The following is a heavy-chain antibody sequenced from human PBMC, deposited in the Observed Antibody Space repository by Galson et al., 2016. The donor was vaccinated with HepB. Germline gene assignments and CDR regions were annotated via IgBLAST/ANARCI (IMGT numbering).Heavy chain of an antibody. CDR1: GFTFDEYA. CDR2: ISWSSGTI. D-gene: IGHD3-16*02. CDR3: ARDRGSYRYYFDY. Sequence: SLRLSCAASGFTFDEYAMHWVRQAPGKGLEWVAGISWSSGTIGYADSVKGRFTISRDNAKNSLFLQMYSLRAEDTALYYCARDRGSYRYYFDYWGQGTLVTVSS. V-gene: IGHV3-9*01. J-gene: IGHJ4*02.